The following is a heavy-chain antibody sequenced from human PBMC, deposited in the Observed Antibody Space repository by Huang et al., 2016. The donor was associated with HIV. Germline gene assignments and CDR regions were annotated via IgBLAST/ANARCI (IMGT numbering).Heavy chain of an antibody. V-gene: IGHV1-18*01. CDR3: ARDPYYSNRWKRNDASFL. Sequence: QVQLVQSGGAVLQPGASVRVSCKASGYVFGSYGMSWVRQAPGQGRGWLGWLGMDRRDTSYAKKFQVRVTMTTDTSTTTTDMELRSLRSDDTAMYYCARDPYYSNRWKRNDASFLWGQGTMITVSS. D-gene: IGHD4-4*01. J-gene: IGHJ3*01. CDR2: LGMDRRDT. CDR1: GYVFGSYG.